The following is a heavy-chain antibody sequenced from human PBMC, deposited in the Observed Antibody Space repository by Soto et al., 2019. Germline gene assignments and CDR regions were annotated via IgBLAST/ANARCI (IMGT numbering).Heavy chain of an antibody. CDR3: ARDEGYYDSSGYYYGPSGMDV. CDR1: GFTFSSYG. V-gene: IGHV3-33*01. Sequence: GGSLRLSCAASGFTFSSYGMHWVRQAPGKGLEWVAVIWYDGSNKYYADSVKGRFTISRDNSKNTLYLQMNSLRAEDTAVYYCARDEGYYDSSGYYYGPSGMDVWGQGTTVTVSS. D-gene: IGHD3-22*01. CDR2: IWYDGSNK. J-gene: IGHJ6*02.